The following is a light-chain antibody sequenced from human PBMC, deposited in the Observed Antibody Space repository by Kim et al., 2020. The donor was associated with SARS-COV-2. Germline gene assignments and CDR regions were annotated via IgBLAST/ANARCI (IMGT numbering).Light chain of an antibody. CDR3: QQYNNWPPDT. CDR2: DAS. V-gene: IGKV3-15*01. J-gene: IGKJ2*01. Sequence: VCPGERATLACRASQGVGSYLAWYQQKPGQAPRLLIYDASTRITGIPARFSGSGSGTEFTLTISSLQSEDFAVYYCQQYNNWPPDTFGQGTKLEI. CDR1: QGVGSY.